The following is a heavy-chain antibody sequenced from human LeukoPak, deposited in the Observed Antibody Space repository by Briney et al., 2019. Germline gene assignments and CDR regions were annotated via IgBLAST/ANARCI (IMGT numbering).Heavy chain of an antibody. CDR1: GGSFSGYY. CDR3: ARHEGYGGNS. Sequence: PSETLSLTCAVYGGSFSGYYWSWIRQPPGKGLEWIGEINHSGSTNYNPSLRSRVTISVDTSKNQFSLKLSSVTAADTAVYYCARHEGYGGNSWGQGTLVTVSS. CDR2: INHSGST. D-gene: IGHD4-23*01. J-gene: IGHJ4*02. V-gene: IGHV4-34*01.